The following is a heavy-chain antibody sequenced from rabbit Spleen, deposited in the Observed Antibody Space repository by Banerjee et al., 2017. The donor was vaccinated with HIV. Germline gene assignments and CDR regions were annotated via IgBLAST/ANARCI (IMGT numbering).Heavy chain of an antibody. J-gene: IGHJ4*01. CDR1: GFAFSNNA. CDR2: CFTGNLKS. Sequence: QEQLEESGGGLVKPEGSLTLTCKASGFAFSNNAMCWVRQQPGKGLEWMGCCFTGNLKSYYASWAKCRFSIANTSTTTVPLQMTRPTVADMASYCCTRDAYSGPYSDGFFDLWGPGTLVTVS. CDR3: TRDAYSGPYSDGFFDL. V-gene: IGHV1S45*01. D-gene: IGHD1-1*01.